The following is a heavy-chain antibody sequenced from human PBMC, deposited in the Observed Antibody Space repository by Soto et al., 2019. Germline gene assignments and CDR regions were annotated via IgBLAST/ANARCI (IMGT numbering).Heavy chain of an antibody. Sequence: GESLKISCKGSVYSFTSYCIGWLRQMPVKGLEWMGIIYPGDSDTRYSPSFQGQVTISADKSISNAYLQWSSLKASDTAMYYCARRSGGYESYYYGMEVWGKGTKVTVSS. J-gene: IGHJ6*04. CDR2: IYPGDSDT. V-gene: IGHV5-51*01. CDR3: ARRSGGYESYYYGMEV. D-gene: IGHD1-26*01. CDR1: VYSFTSYC.